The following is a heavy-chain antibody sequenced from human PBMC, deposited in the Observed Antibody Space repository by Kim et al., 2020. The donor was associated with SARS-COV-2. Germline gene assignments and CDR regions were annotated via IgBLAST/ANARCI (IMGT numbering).Heavy chain of an antibody. Sequence: GGSLRLSCAASGFTFGSYSMSWVRQAPGKGLQWVATIKHNGGGTYYVDSVKGRFTISRDNAKNTLYLQMNSLRAEDTAVYYCARAAGDCSGGSCSYGLDVWGQGTTVTVSS. CDR1: GFTFGSYS. CDR2: IKHNGGGT. J-gene: IGHJ6*02. V-gene: IGHV3-7*01. D-gene: IGHD2-15*01. CDR3: ARAAGDCSGGSCSYGLDV.